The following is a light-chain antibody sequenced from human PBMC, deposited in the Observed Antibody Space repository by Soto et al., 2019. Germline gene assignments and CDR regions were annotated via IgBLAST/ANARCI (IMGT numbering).Light chain of an antibody. V-gene: IGKV3-11*01. CDR2: DAS. CDR3: QQRSNWPVT. Sequence: EIVLIQSPATLSLSPGEGATLSCRASQSVSSYLAWYQQKPGQAPRLLIYDASNRATGIPARFSGSGSGTDFTLTISSLEPEDFAVYYCQQRSNWPVTFGLGTKVEV. CDR1: QSVSSY. J-gene: IGKJ1*01.